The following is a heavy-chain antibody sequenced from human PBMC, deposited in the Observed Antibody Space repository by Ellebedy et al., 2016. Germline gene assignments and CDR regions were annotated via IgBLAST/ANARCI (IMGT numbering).Heavy chain of an antibody. J-gene: IGHJ4*02. CDR3: ARGYGDYESVDY. D-gene: IGHD4-17*01. CDR1: RYTTTTYD. CDR2: MNPKSSDT. Sequence: ASVKVSXKASRYTTTTYDINWVRQASGQGLEWMGWMNPKSSDTGYAQKFQGRVTMTWNTSTSTAYMELSSLRSEDTAVYFCARGYGDYESVDYWGQGALVSVSS. V-gene: IGHV1-8*01.